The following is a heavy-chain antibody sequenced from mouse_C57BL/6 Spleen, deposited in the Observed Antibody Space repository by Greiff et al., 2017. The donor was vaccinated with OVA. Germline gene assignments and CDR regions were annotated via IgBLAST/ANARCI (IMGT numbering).Heavy chain of an antibody. J-gene: IGHJ4*01. CDR3: ARGREGYAMDY. CDR1: GYTFTDYY. CDR2: INPYNGGT. V-gene: IGHV1-19*01. Sequence: VQLKESGPVLVKPGASVKMSCKASGYTFTDYYMNWVKQSHGKSLEWIGVINPYNGGTSYNQKFKGKATLTVDKSSSTAYMELNSLTSEDSAVYYCARGREGYAMDYWGQGTSVTVSS.